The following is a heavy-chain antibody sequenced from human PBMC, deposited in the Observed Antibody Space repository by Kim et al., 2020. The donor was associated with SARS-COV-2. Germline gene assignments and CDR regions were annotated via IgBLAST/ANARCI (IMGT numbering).Heavy chain of an antibody. D-gene: IGHD3-22*01. CDR3: ATVQKNYYDRNKGAFDI. Sequence: GGSLRLSCAASGFTFSSYWMHWVRQAPGKGLVWVSRINSDGSTTNYADSVKGRFTISRDNAKNTLYLQMNSLRAEDTAVYYCATVQKNYYDRNKGAFDIWGQGTMVTVSS. CDR1: GFTFSSYW. J-gene: IGHJ3*02. CDR2: INSDGSTT. V-gene: IGHV3-74*01.